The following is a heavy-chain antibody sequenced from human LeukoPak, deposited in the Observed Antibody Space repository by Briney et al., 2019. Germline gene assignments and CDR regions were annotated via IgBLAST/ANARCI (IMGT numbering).Heavy chain of an antibody. J-gene: IGHJ4*02. V-gene: IGHV4-39*01. CDR2: IYYSGST. CDR1: GGSISSSSYY. CDR3: ARNIVGATGYDY. D-gene: IGHD1-26*01. Sequence: PSETLSLTCTVSGGSISSSSYYWGWIRQPPGKGLEWIGSIYYSGSTYYNPSPKSRVTISVDTSKNQFSLKLSSVTAADTAVYYCARNIVGATGYDYWGQGTLVTVSS.